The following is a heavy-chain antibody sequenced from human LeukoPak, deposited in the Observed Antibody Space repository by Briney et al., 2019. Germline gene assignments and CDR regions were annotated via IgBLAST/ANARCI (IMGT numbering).Heavy chain of an antibody. CDR1: GFTFSSYW. J-gene: IGHJ4*02. Sequence: PGGSLRLSCAASGFTFSSYWMSWVRQAPGKGLEWVANIKQDGSEKYYVDSAKGRFTISRDNAKNSLYLQMNSLRAEDTAVYYCAGDGHWLANDYWGQGTLVTVSS. V-gene: IGHV3-7*03. D-gene: IGHD6-19*01. CDR2: IKQDGSEK. CDR3: AGDGHWLANDY.